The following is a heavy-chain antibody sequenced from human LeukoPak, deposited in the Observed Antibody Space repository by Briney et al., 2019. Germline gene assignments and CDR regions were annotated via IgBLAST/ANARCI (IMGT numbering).Heavy chain of an antibody. CDR3: ARARSAYGDYNAFDI. CDR2: IYPGDSDT. CDR1: GYSFTSYW. J-gene: IGHJ3*02. Sequence: GEPLNISCKGSGYSFTSYWIGWVRQMPGKGLEWMGIIYPGDSDTRYSPSFQGQVTISADKSISTAYLQWSSLKASDTAMYYCARARSAYGDYNAFDIWGQGTMVTVSS. D-gene: IGHD4-17*01. V-gene: IGHV5-51*01.